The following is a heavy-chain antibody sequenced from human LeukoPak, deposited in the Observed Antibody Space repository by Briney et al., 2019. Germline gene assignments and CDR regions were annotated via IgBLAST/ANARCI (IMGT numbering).Heavy chain of an antibody. D-gene: IGHD3-22*01. J-gene: IGHJ4*02. CDR2: IIPILGIA. CDR1: GGTFSSYT. CDR3: ARLDTYYYDSSGYSPD. Sequence: SVKVSCKASGGTFSSYTISWVRQAPGQGLEWMGRIIPILGIANYAQKFQGRVTITADKSTSTAYMELSSLRSEDTAVYHCARLDTYYYDSSGYSPDWGQGTLVTVSS. V-gene: IGHV1-69*02.